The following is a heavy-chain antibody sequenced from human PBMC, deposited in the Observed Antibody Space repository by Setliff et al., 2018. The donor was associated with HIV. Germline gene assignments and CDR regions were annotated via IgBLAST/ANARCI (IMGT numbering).Heavy chain of an antibody. CDR2: INTHSGYT. D-gene: IGHD6-19*01. V-gene: IGHV1-18*01. Sequence: ASVQVSCQASGYTFNNYGISWVRQAPGQGLEWMGWINTHSGYTNYAQNVQGRVTITRDTSASTAYMELSSLRSEDTAVYYCARDEQWPYLYYMDVWGKGTTVTVSS. CDR3: ARDEQWPYLYYMDV. CDR1: GYTFNNYG. J-gene: IGHJ6*03.